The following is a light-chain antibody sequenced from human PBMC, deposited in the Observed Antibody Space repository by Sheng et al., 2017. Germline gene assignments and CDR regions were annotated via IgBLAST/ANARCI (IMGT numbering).Light chain of an antibody. V-gene: IGKV3-20*01. CDR3: QQYGTSPTT. CDR2: DAS. Sequence: EIVLTQSPGTLSLSPGERATLSCRASQSVSSNYLAWYQQKPGQAPRFLIYDASTRATGIPDRFSGSGSGTDFTLTISRLEPEDFAVYYCQQYGTSPTTFGQGTKVEIK. J-gene: IGKJ1*01. CDR1: QSVSSNY.